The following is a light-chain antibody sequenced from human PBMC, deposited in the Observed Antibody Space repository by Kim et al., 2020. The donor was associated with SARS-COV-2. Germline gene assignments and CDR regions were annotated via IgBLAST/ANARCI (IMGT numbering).Light chain of an antibody. J-gene: IGKJ2*01. V-gene: IGKV3-15*01. Sequence: VAAGDRATLSCRASQAVSNTVAWYQQKPGQPPRLLIYDASFRARGIPARFSGSGSGTEFTLTISSLQSDDFAVYYCQQYFGLPPFTFGQGTKLEIK. CDR1: QAVSNT. CDR3: QQYFGLPPFT. CDR2: DAS.